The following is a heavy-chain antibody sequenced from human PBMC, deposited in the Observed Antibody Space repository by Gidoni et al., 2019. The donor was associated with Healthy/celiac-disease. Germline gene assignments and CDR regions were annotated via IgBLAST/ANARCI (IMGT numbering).Heavy chain of an antibody. J-gene: IGHJ5*02. CDR2: ISSSSSYI. CDR1: GFTFSSYS. V-gene: IGHV3-21*01. D-gene: IGHD2-21*02. CDR3: ARDHCGGDCYFHWFDP. Sequence: EVQLVESGGGLVKPGGSLRLSCAASGFTFSSYSMNWVRQAPGKGLEWVSSISSSSSYIYYADSVKGRFTISRDNAKNSLYLQMNSRRAEDTAVYYCARDHCGGDCYFHWFDPWGQGTLVTVSS.